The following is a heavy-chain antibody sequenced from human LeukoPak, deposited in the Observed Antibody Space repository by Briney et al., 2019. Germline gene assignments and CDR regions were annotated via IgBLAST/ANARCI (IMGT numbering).Heavy chain of an antibody. J-gene: IGHJ4*02. CDR2: FSGSGGST. CDR1: GFTFSSYA. CDR3: AKDGPYCSGGSCYYPFDY. V-gene: IGHV3-23*01. Sequence: GGSLRLSCAASGFTFSSYAMSWVRQAPGKGLGWVSAFSGSGGSTYYADSVKGRFTISRDNSNNTLYLQMNSLRAEDTAVYYCAKDGPYCSGGSCYYPFDYWGQGTLVTVSS. D-gene: IGHD2-15*01.